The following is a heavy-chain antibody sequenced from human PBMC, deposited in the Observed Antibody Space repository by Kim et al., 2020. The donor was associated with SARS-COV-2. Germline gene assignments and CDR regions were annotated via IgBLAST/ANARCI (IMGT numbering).Heavy chain of an antibody. J-gene: IGHJ3*02. V-gene: IGHV1-69*13. D-gene: IGHD2-2*02. CDR1: GGTFSSYA. Sequence: SVKVSCKASGGTFSSYAISWVRQAPGQGLEWMGGIIPIFGTANYAQKFQGRVTITADESTSTAYMELSSLRSEDTAVYYCAREYCSSTSCYTGYDAFVIWCQGTMVTFSS. CDR2: IIPIFGTA. CDR3: AREYCSSTSCYTGYDAFVI.